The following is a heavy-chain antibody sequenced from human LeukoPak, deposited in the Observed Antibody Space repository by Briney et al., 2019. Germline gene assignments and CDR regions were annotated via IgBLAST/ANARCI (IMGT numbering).Heavy chain of an antibody. V-gene: IGHV4-39*01. J-gene: IGHJ4*02. CDR3: ARQTYYDFWSGYSDY. D-gene: IGHD3-3*01. CDR2: IYHSGST. CDR1: GGSIDSSSYY. Sequence: PSETLSLTCTVSGGSIDSSSYYWGWIRQPPGKGLEWIGSIYHSGSTYYNPSLKSRVTISVDTSKNQFSLKLSSVTTADTAVYYCARQTYYDFWSGYSDYWGQGTLVTVSS.